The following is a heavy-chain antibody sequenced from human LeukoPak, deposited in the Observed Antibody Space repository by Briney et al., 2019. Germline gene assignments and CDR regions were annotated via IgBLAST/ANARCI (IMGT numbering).Heavy chain of an antibody. CDR3: TTVWYYYDLSYFDY. V-gene: IGHV3-23*01. D-gene: IGHD3-22*01. J-gene: IGHJ4*03. CDR1: GFTFSSYA. Sequence: PGGSLRLFCAASGFTFSSYAMSWVRQAPGQGLEWVSAISGSGGSTYYADSVKGRFTISRDNSKNTLYLQMNSLKTEDTAVYYCTTVWYYYDLSYFDYWGQGTLVTVSS. CDR2: ISGSGGST.